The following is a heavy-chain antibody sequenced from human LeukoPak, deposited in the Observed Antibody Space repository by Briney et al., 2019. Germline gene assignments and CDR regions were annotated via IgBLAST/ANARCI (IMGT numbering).Heavy chain of an antibody. CDR3: ARAADDYFFDY. Sequence: PGGSLRLSCAASGFTFSTYAMHWVRQAPGKGLEYVSAISSNGGSTYYANSVKGRFTISRDNSKNTLYLQMNSLRAEDTAVYYCARAADDYFFDYWGQGTLVTVSS. D-gene: IGHD4/OR15-4a*01. CDR1: GFTFSTYA. J-gene: IGHJ4*02. CDR2: ISSNGGST. V-gene: IGHV3-64*01.